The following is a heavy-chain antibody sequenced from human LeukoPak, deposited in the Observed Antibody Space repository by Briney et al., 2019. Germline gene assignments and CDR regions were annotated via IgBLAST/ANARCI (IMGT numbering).Heavy chain of an antibody. Sequence: SETLSLTCTVSGGSISSSSYYWGWIRQPPGKGLEWNGSIYYSGSTYYNPSLKSRVTISVDTSKNQFSLKLSSVTAADTAVYYCARCRLAEDDSSGWNDYWGQGTLVTVSS. J-gene: IGHJ4*02. CDR2: IYYSGST. CDR3: ARCRLAEDDSSGWNDY. D-gene: IGHD6-19*01. V-gene: IGHV4-39*07. CDR1: GGSISSSSYY.